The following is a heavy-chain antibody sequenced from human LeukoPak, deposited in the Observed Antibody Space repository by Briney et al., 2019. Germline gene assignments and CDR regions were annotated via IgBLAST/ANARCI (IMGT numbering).Heavy chain of an antibody. CDR2: ISYDGSNK. V-gene: IGHV3-30-3*01. Sequence: PGGSLRLSCAASGFTFSSYAMHWVRQAPGKGLEWVAVISYDGSNKYYADSVKGRFTISRDNSKNTLYLQMNSLRAEDTAVYYCARDRIKSGSYYSFLDYWGQGTLVTVSS. J-gene: IGHJ4*02. CDR3: ARDRIKSGSYYSFLDY. D-gene: IGHD1-26*01. CDR1: GFTFSSYA.